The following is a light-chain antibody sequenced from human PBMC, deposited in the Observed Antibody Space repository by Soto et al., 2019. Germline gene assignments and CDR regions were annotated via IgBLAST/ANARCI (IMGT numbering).Light chain of an antibody. CDR1: SGSVSTNSY. CDR3: VISVGSGISV. J-gene: IGLJ2*01. CDR2: NTN. Sequence: QAVVIQEPSFSVSPGGTVTLTCGLNSGSVSTNSYPSWYQQTPGQAPRTLLYNTNTRSSGVPDRFTGSILGDKAALTITGAQADDESHYYCVISVGSGISVFGGGTKLTVL. V-gene: IGLV8-61*01.